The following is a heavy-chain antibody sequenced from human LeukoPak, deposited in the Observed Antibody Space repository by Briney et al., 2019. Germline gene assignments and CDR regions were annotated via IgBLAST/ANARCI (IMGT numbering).Heavy chain of an antibody. CDR2: TRNKANSYTT. D-gene: IGHD1-26*01. Sequence: GGSLRLSCAASRFTVSDHYMDRVRQAPGKGLEWVGRTRNKANSYTTEYAASVKGRFSISRDDSKNSLYLQMNNLKTEDTAVYYCASATASGTYAFDHWGQGTLVTVSS. V-gene: IGHV3-72*01. CDR3: ASATASGTYAFDH. J-gene: IGHJ4*02. CDR1: RFTVSDHY.